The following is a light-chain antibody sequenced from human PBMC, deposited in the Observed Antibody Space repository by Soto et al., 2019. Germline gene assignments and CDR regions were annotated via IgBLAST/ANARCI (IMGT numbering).Light chain of an antibody. CDR3: QQYSSSPT. V-gene: IGKV3-20*01. CDR2: GAS. Sequence: EIVLTQSPGTLSLSPGERATLSCRASQSVSSSYLAWYQQKPGQAPRLLIYGASSRATGIPDRFSGSGSGTDFTLTISRLEPEDLAVYYCQQYSSSPTFGGGTKVEIK. CDR1: QSVSSSY. J-gene: IGKJ4*01.